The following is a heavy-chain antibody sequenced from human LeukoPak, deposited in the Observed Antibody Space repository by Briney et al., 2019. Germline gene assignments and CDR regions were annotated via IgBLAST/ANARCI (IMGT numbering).Heavy chain of an antibody. V-gene: IGHV3-30-3*01. CDR3: ARSFWSGYSEHKFDH. J-gene: IGHJ4*02. CDR2: ISYDGSNK. CDR1: GFTFSSYA. D-gene: IGHD3-3*01. Sequence: GGSLRLSCAASGFTFSSYAMHWVRQAPGKGLEWVTVISYDGSNKYYADSVKGRFTISRDNSKNTLYLQMDSLRAEDTAVYYCARSFWSGYSEHKFDHWGQGTLVTVSS.